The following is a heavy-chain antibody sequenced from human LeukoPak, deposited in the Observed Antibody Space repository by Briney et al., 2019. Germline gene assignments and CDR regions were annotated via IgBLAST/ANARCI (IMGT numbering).Heavy chain of an antibody. D-gene: IGHD3-10*01. CDR1: GGSFSGYY. V-gene: IGHV4-34*01. CDR2: INHSGST. CDR3: ARVRRRSAMVRGVIRGAFDP. Sequence: SETLSLTCAVYGGSFSGYYWSWIRQPPGKGLEWIGEINHSGSTNYNPSLKSRVTISVDTSKNQFSLKLSSVTAADTAVYYCARVRRRSAMVRGVIRGAFDPWGQGTLVTVSS. J-gene: IGHJ5*02.